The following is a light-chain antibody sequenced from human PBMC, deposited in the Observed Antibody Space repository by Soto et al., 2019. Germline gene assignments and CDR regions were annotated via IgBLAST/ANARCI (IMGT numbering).Light chain of an antibody. V-gene: IGKV3-20*01. Sequence: EIVFTQSPGTLSLSPGARATLSCRARQSVSSSYLAWYQQKPGQAPRLIIYGASSRATGIPDRFSVIVSGTEFTITISSLQSEDCAVYDCQQYNNWPPLFGPGTKVDIK. J-gene: IGKJ3*01. CDR2: GAS. CDR1: QSVSSSY. CDR3: QQYNNWPPL.